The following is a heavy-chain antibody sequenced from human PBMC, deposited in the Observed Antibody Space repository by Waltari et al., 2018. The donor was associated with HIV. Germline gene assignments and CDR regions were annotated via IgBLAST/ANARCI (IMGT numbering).Heavy chain of an antibody. D-gene: IGHD1-1*01. V-gene: IGHV3-48*01. CDR2: SVPSATTI. CDR1: GFTFNTYG. J-gene: IGHJ4*02. CDR3: ARDTKVAGGQVLRPRYFDY. Sequence: EVQLLESGGGLAQPGGSLIVSCAASGFTFNTYGMNWVGQTPGKGLRWISYSVPSATTIFYAESVKCRFTTSRDNANNSFYLQMSGLRPEDAGVYFCARDTKVAGGQVLRPRYFDYWGQGTPVSVSS.